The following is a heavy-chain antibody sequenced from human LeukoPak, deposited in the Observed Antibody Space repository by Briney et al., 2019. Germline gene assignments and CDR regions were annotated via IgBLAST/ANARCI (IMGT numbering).Heavy chain of an antibody. Sequence: GGSLRLSCAASGFTFSDFWINWVRRAPGKGLEWVASMVPDGSEKQYVDAVKGRFTISRDNAKNSLYLQMTNLRVEDTAIYYCARDDGFSCFSYWGQGTLVLATS. CDR2: MVPDGSEK. D-gene: IGHD5-24*01. J-gene: IGHJ4*02. CDR1: GFTFSDFW. V-gene: IGHV3-7*01. CDR3: ARDDGFSCFSY.